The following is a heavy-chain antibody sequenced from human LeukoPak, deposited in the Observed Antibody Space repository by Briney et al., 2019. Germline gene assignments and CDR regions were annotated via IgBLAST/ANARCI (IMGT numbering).Heavy chain of an antibody. J-gene: IGHJ4*02. V-gene: IGHV1-18*01. Sequence: ASVKVSCKASGYTFTSYGISWVRQAPGQGLEWMGWISAYNGNTNYAQTLQGRVTMTTDTSTSTAYMELRSLRSDDTAVYYCARPNYGSGSYNPSFDYWGQGTLVTVSS. CDR3: ARPNYGSGSYNPSFDY. CDR1: GYTFTSYG. CDR2: ISAYNGNT. D-gene: IGHD3-10*01.